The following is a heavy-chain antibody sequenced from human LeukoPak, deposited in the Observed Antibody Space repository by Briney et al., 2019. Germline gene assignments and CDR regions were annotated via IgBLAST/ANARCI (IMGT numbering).Heavy chain of an antibody. V-gene: IGHV3-21*01. CDR3: ARDQGSGSYEYYYYGMDV. J-gene: IGHJ6*02. CDR2: FGTRSTSI. Sequence: PGGSLRLSCTASGFTFSGYSMNWIRQAPGKGLEWVSSFGTRSTSIYHAGSVKGRFAISRDNAKNSLYLQMNSLRAEDTAVYYCARDQGSGSYEYYYYGMDVWGQGTTVTVSS. CDR1: GFTFSGYS. D-gene: IGHD3-10*01.